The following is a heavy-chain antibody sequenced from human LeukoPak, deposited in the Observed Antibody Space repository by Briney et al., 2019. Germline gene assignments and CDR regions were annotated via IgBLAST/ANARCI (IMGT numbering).Heavy chain of an antibody. D-gene: IGHD2-15*01. CDR3: ARGGVGHCSGGSCPTSWFDP. J-gene: IGHJ5*02. Sequence: GASVKVSCKASGGTFSSYAISWVRQAPGQGLEWMGIINPSGGSTSYAQKFQGRVTMTTDTSTSTAYMELRSLRSDDTAVYYCARGGVGHCSGGSCPTSWFDPWGQGTLVTVSS. CDR2: INPSGGST. V-gene: IGHV1-46*01. CDR1: GGTFSSYA.